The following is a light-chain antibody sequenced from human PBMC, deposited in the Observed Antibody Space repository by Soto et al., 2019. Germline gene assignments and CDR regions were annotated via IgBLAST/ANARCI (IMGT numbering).Light chain of an antibody. CDR3: QQYGSSRT. Sequence: EIVLTQSPGTLSLSPGERATLSCRASQSVSRSYLAWYQQKTGQAPRLLIYGASSRATGIPDRCSGSGSGTDFTLTISRLEPEDFAVYYWQQYGSSRTFGQGTKLEIK. J-gene: IGKJ1*01. CDR2: GAS. V-gene: IGKV3-20*01. CDR1: QSVSRSY.